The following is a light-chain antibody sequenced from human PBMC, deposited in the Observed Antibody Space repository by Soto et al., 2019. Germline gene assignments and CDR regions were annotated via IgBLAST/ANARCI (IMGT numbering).Light chain of an antibody. CDR1: QSISSY. J-gene: IGKJ5*01. Sequence: DIQMTQSPSSLSASVGDRVTITCRASQSISSYLNWYQQKPGTAPKLLIYAASSLRSGVPSRFSASGSGTDFTLTISSLQPEDFATYYCQQSYSTVTFGQGTRLEIK. CDR2: AAS. V-gene: IGKV1-39*01. CDR3: QQSYSTVT.